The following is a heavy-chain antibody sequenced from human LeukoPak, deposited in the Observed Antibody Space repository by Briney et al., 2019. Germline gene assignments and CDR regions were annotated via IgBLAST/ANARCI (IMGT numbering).Heavy chain of an antibody. V-gene: IGHV4-61*01. J-gene: IGHJ4*02. CDR1: GGSVSSGSYY. Sequence: SETLSLTCNVSGGSVSSGSYYWSWIRQPPGKGLEWIGYIYYSGSTNYNPSLKSRVTISVDTSKNQFSLKLSSVTAADTAVYYCARDKLWFNYWGQGTLVTVSS. CDR3: ARDKLWFNY. D-gene: IGHD5-18*01. CDR2: IYYSGST.